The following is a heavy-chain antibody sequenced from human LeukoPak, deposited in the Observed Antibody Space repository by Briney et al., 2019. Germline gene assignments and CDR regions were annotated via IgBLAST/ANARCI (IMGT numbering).Heavy chain of an antibody. CDR3: ASYKTYYDSSGNPFDY. Sequence: SETLSLTCTVFGYSISSAYSWGWIRPPPGKGVEWIGSIYHNGNTYYNSSLKSRVTISVDTSENQFSLKLSSVTAADTAVYYCASYKTYYDSSGNPFDYWGQGTLVTVSS. V-gene: IGHV4-38-2*02. CDR2: IYHNGNT. CDR1: GYSISSAYS. D-gene: IGHD3-22*01. J-gene: IGHJ4*02.